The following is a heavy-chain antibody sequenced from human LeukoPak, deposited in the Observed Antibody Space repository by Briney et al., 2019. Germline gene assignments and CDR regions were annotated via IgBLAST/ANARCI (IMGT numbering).Heavy chain of an antibody. J-gene: IGHJ4*02. CDR1: GYTFTSYG. CDR3: ARDDDYVWGSYRRPDY. V-gene: IGHV1-18*01. CDR2: ISAYNGNT. D-gene: IGHD3-16*02. Sequence: ASVKVSCKASGYTFTSYGISWVRQAPGQGLEWMGWISAYNGNTNYAQKLQGRVTMITDTSTSTAYMELRSLRSDDTAVYYCARDDDYVWGSYRRPDYWGQGTLVTVSS.